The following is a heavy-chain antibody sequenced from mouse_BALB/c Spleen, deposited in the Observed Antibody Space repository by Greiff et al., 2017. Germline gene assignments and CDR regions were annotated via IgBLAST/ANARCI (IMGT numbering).Heavy chain of an antibody. D-gene: IGHD1-1*01. J-gene: IGHJ4*01. CDR3: ARATAAYYAMDY. CDR2: IDTSDSYT. CDR1: GYTFTDYW. V-gene: IGHV1-69*01. Sequence: QVQLQQPGAELVMPGASVKMSCKASGYTFTDYWMHWVKQRPGQGLEWIGAIDTSDSYTSYNQKFKGKATLTVDESSSTAYMQLSSLTSEDSAVYYCARATAAYYAMDYWGQGTSVTVSS.